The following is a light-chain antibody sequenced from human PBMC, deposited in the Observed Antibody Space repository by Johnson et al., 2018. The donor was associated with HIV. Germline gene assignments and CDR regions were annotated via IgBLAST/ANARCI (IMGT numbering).Light chain of an antibody. J-gene: IGLJ1*01. V-gene: IGLV1-51*02. CDR3: GTWDSSLSAGKV. Sequence: QSVLTQPPSVSAAPGQKVTISCSGSSSNIGNNYVSWYQQLPGTAHKLLIYENNKRPSGIPDRFSGSKSGTSATLGITGLQTGDEADYYCGTWDSSLSAGKVFGTGTKVTVL. CDR2: ENN. CDR1: SSNIGNNY.